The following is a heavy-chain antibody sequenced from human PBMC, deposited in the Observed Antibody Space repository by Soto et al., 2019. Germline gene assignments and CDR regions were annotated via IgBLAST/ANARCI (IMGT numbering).Heavy chain of an antibody. D-gene: IGHD3-16*02. J-gene: IGHJ4*02. V-gene: IGHV1-69*13. CDR3: ATHRRHYDYVWGSYHFDY. Sequence: SVKVSCKASGGTFSSYAISWVRQAPGQGLEWMGGIIPIFGTASYAQKFQGRVTITADESTSTAYMELSSLRSEDTAVYYCATHRRHYDYVWGSYHFDYWGQGTLVTVSS. CDR2: IIPIFGTA. CDR1: GGTFSSYA.